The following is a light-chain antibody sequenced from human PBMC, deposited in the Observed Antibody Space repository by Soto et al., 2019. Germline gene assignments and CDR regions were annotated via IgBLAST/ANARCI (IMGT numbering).Light chain of an antibody. CDR1: QSVSNN. CDR3: HQYNIWPPWT. Sequence: EIVTTQSPSTLSVSPGERATLSCRASQSVSNNLAWYQQRPGQAPRLLIYGASTRATGVPARFSGSGSGTDFTLTISSLQSEDFAVYYCHQYNIWPPWTFGQGTKVDI. CDR2: GAS. J-gene: IGKJ1*01. V-gene: IGKV3-15*01.